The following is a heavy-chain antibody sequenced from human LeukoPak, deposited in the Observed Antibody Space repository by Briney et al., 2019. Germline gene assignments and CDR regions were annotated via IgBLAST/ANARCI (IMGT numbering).Heavy chain of an antibody. CDR3: AASYYDFWSGYPDAFDI. Sequence: GTSVKVSCKASGFTFTSSAMQWVRQARGQRLEWIGWIVVGSGNTNYAQKFQERVTITRDMSTSTAYMELSSLRSEDTAVYYCAASYYDFWSGYPDAFDIWGQGQWSPSLQ. D-gene: IGHD3-3*01. CDR2: IVVGSGNT. J-gene: IGHJ3*02. CDR1: GFTFTSSA. V-gene: IGHV1-58*02.